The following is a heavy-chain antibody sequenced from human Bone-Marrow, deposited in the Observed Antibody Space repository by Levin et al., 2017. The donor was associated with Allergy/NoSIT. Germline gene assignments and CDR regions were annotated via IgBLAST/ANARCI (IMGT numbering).Heavy chain of an antibody. CDR1: GGSISGYY. CDR3: ARGLQMGAPLEAFHI. CDR2: IYASGST. V-gene: IGHV4-4*07. D-gene: IGHD1-26*01. Sequence: SQTLSLTCTVSGGSISGYYWNWIRLPAWKGLEWIGRIYASGSTNYNPSLKSRLTMSVDTSRNQFSLKLRSVTAADTAVYYCARGLQMGAPLEAFHIWGQGTVVTVSS. J-gene: IGHJ3*02.